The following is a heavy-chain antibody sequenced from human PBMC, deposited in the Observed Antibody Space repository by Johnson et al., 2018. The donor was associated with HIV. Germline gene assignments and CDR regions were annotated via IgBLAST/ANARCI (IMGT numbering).Heavy chain of an antibody. CDR3: AGGVGGAGDDAFDI. J-gene: IGHJ3*02. V-gene: IGHV3-30*04. CDR1: GFTFSSYA. Sequence: QEKLVESGGGVVQPGRSLRLSCAASGFTFSSYAMHWVRQAPGKGLEWVAVISYDGSNKYYADSVKGRFTISRDNAKNSLYLQMNSLRAEDTAVYYCAGGVGGAGDDAFDIWGQGTMVTVSS. CDR2: ISYDGSNK. D-gene: IGHD6-19*01.